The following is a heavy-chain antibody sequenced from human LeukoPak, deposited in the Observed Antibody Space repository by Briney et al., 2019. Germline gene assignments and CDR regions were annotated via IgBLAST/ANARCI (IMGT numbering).Heavy chain of an antibody. V-gene: IGHV3-30*02. Sequence: GGSLRLSCAASGFTFSSYGMHWVRQAPGKGLEWVAFIRYDGSNKYYADSVKGRFTISRDNSKNTLYLQMNSLRAEDTAVYYCARDRADYYDSSGYYYVVYFDYWGQGTLVTVSS. D-gene: IGHD3-22*01. J-gene: IGHJ4*02. CDR1: GFTFSSYG. CDR2: IRYDGSNK. CDR3: ARDRADYYDSSGYYYVVYFDY.